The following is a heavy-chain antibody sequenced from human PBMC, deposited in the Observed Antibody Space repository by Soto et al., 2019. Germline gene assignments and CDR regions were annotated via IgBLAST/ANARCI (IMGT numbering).Heavy chain of an antibody. D-gene: IGHD3-9*01. CDR3: ARDSHYDILPGYYRNAFDI. V-gene: IGHV1-2*07. Sequence: QVQLMQSGAEVKKPGASVKVSCMTSGYTFIGHYIHWVRQAPGQGLERMRWINPNSGGINYAHKFQGRVTVTRDKSISTAYMELSSLRSDDTARYYCARDSHYDILPGYYRNAFDIWGQGTMVTVSS. J-gene: IGHJ3*02. CDR2: INPNSGGI. CDR1: GYTFIGHY.